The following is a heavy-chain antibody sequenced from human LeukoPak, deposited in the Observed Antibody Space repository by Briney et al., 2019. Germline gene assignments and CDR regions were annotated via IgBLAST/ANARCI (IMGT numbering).Heavy chain of an antibody. CDR2: TYYRSKWDN. V-gene: IGHV6-1*01. CDR3: ARGSNWSFDS. CDR1: GDSVSSNSAA. D-gene: IGHD6-13*01. J-gene: IGHJ4*02. Sequence: SQTLSLTSAISGDSVSSNSAAWNWIRQSPSRGLEWLGRTYYRSKWDNYYAVSVKSRVIINPDTSKNQFSLQLNSVTPEDTAVYYCARGSNWSFDSWGQGTLVTVSS.